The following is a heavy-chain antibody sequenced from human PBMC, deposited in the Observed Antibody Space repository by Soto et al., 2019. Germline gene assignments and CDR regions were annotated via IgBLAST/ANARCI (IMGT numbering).Heavy chain of an antibody. V-gene: IGHV1-24*01. CDR1: GYTLTELS. CDR2: FDPVFGTA. J-gene: IGHJ5*02. D-gene: IGHD3-3*01. Sequence: ASVKVSCKVSGYTLTELSMHWVRQAPGKGLEWMGVFDPVFGTANYAQKFQGRVTITADESTSTAYMELSSLRSEDTAVYYCARDITIFGVDQRWFDPWGQGTLVTVSS. CDR3: ARDITIFGVDQRWFDP.